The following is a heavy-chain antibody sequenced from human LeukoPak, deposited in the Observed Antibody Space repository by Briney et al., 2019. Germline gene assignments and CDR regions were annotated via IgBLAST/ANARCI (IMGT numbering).Heavy chain of an antibody. D-gene: IGHD3/OR15-3a*01. CDR3: ARIMEYYDFTPRGFDI. Sequence: ASVKVSCKASGYTFTGYYIFWVRQAPGQGLEWMGWINPNTGGTNYAQKFQGRVTMNRDTSITTAYMELSRLTSDDTAIYYCARIMEYYDFTPRGFDIWGQGTMVAVSS. V-gene: IGHV1-2*02. CDR2: INPNTGGT. CDR1: GYTFTGYY. J-gene: IGHJ3*02.